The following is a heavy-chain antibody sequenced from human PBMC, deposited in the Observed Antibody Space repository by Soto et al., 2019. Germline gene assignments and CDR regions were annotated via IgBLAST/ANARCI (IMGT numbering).Heavy chain of an antibody. CDR1: GGTFSSYA. CDR2: IIPIFGTA. Sequence: ASVKVSCKASGGTFSSYAISWVRQAPGQGLEWMGGIIPIFGTANYAQKFQGRVTITADESTSTAYMELSSLRSEDTAVYYCARDPLARPPQTGYYYGMDVWGQGTTVTVSS. D-gene: IGHD6-6*01. CDR3: ARDPLARPPQTGYYYGMDV. V-gene: IGHV1-69*13. J-gene: IGHJ6*02.